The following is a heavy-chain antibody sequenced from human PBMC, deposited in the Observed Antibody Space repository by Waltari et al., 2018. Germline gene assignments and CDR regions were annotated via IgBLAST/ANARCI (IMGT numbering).Heavy chain of an antibody. CDR2: FDPEDGET. V-gene: IGHV1-24*01. CDR1: GYTLTELS. D-gene: IGHD3-10*01. J-gene: IGHJ2*01. CDR3: ATDQDYYGSGSYPRYFDL. Sequence: QVQLVQSGAEVKKPGASVKVSCKVSGYTLTELSMHWVRQAPGTGLEWMGGFDPEDGETIYAQKFQGRVTMTEDTSTDTAYMELSSLRSEDTAVYYCATDQDYYGSGSYPRYFDLWGRGTLVTVSS.